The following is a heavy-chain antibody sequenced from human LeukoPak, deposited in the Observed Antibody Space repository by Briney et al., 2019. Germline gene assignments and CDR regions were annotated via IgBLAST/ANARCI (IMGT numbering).Heavy chain of an antibody. J-gene: IGHJ3*02. CDR2: ISSSSRTI. CDR3: ARGYCRGGSCYSGDAFDI. V-gene: IGHV3-48*01. Sequence: GGSLRLSCAASGFTFSSYSMNWVRQAPGKGLEWVSYISSSSRTIYYADSVKGRFTISRDNAKNSLYLQMNSLRAEDTAVYYCARGYCRGGSCYSGDAFDIWGQGTKVTVSS. D-gene: IGHD2-15*01. CDR1: GFTFSSYS.